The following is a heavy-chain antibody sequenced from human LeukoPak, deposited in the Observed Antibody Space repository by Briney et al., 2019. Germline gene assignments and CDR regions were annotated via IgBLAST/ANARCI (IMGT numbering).Heavy chain of an antibody. D-gene: IGHD1-26*01. CDR3: ARNSGSSSRSYSPFDY. Sequence: SETLSLTCTVSGGSISSYYWSWIRQPPGKGLEWIGYIYYSGSTNYNPSLKSRVTISVDTSKNQFSLKLSSVTAADTAVYYCARNSGSSSRSYSPFDYWGQGTLVTVSS. J-gene: IGHJ4*02. CDR1: GGSISSYY. CDR2: IYYSGST. V-gene: IGHV4-59*08.